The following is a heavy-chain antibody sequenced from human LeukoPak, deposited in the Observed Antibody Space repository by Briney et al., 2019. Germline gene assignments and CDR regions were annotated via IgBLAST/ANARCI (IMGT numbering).Heavy chain of an antibody. V-gene: IGHV1-18*01. CDR2: ISAYNGNT. CDR1: GYTFTSYG. D-gene: IGHD4-17*01. Sequence: ASVKVSRKASGYTFTSYGISWVRQAPGQGLEWMGWISAYNGNTNYAQKLQGRVTMTTDTSTSTAYMELRSLRSDDTAVYYCARESHTDGDYCYWGQETLVTVSS. CDR3: ARESHTDGDYCY. J-gene: IGHJ4*02.